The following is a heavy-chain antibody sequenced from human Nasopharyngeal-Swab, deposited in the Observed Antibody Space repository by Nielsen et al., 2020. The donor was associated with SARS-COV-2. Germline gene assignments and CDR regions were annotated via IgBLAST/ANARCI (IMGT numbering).Heavy chain of an antibody. V-gene: IGHV3-23*01. D-gene: IGHD1-1*01. J-gene: IGHJ3*02. CDR2: ISGSGGST. CDR1: GFTFSSYA. Sequence: GESLKISCAASGFTFSSYAMSWVRQAPGKGLEWVSAISGSGGSTYYADSVKGRFTISRDNSKNTLYLQMNSLRAEDTAVYYCAKVSAEAGTALGAFDIWGQGTMVTVSS. CDR3: AKVSAEAGTALGAFDI.